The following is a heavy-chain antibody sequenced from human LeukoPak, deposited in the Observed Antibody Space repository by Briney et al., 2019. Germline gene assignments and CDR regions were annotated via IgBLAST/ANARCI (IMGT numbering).Heavy chain of an antibody. D-gene: IGHD2-8*01. CDR1: GGSISSYY. V-gene: IGHV4-59*01. CDR2: IYYSGST. CDR3: ARDSVGVGCTRAFYYGMDV. J-gene: IGHJ6*02. Sequence: PSETLSLTCTVSGGSISSYYWSWIRQPPGKGLEWIGYIYYSGSTNYNPSPKSRVTISVDTSKNQFSLKLSSVTAADTAVYYCARDSVGVGCTRAFYYGMDVWGQGTTVTVSS.